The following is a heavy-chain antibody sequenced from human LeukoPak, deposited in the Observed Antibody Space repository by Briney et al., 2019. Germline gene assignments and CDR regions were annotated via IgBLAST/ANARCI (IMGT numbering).Heavy chain of an antibody. CDR3: ARGVRRWNNWFDP. Sequence: SETLSLTCTVSGGSISSYYWSWIRQPPGKGLEWIGYIYYSGSTNYNPSLKSRVTISVDTSKNQFSLKLSSVTAADTAVYYCARGVRRWNNWFDPWGQGTLVTVSS. V-gene: IGHV4-59*01. J-gene: IGHJ5*02. CDR1: GGSISSYY. D-gene: IGHD1-1*01. CDR2: IYYSGST.